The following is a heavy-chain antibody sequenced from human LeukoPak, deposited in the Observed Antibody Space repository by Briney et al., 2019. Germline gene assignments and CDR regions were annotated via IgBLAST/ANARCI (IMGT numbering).Heavy chain of an antibody. D-gene: IGHD4-17*01. CDR2: INPNSGGT. Sequence: ASVKVSCKASGYTFTGYYMHWVRQAPGQGLEWMGWINPNSGGTNYARKFQGRVTMTRDTSISTAYMELSRLRSDDTAVYYCARGPLMTTVTTFTYWGQGTRVTVSS. CDR1: GYTFTGYY. J-gene: IGHJ4*02. CDR3: ARGPLMTTVTTFTY. V-gene: IGHV1-2*02.